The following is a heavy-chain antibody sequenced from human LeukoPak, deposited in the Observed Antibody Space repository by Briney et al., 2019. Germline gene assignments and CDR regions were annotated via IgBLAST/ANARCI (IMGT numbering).Heavy chain of an antibody. D-gene: IGHD5-24*01. CDR3: AKFRSRDAYNFDY. CDR2: ISSSGSTI. CDR1: GFTFSSYE. Sequence: GGSLRLSCAASGFTFSSYEMNWVRQAPGKGLEWVSYISSSGSTIYYADSVKGRFTISRDNAKNSLYLQMNSLRAEDTAVYYCAKFRSRDAYNFDYWGQGTLVTVSS. J-gene: IGHJ4*02. V-gene: IGHV3-48*03.